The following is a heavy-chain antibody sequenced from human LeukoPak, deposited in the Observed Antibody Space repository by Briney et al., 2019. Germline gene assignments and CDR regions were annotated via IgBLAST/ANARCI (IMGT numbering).Heavy chain of an antibody. V-gene: IGHV3-23*03. J-gene: IGHJ1*01. CDR2: IDYDGSSG. D-gene: IGHD6-19*01. CDR3: TRNSGWYGLS. CDR1: GFTFSSYA. Sequence: GGSLRLSCAASGFTFSSYAMSWVRRAPGKGPEWVSSIDYDGSSGHYADSVKGRFTISRDNSNNTLFLHSNSLRGEDTAVYYCTRNSGWYGLSWGQGTLVTVSS.